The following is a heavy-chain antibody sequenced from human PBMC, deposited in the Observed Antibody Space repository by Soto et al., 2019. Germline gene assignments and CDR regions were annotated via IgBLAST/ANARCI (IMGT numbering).Heavy chain of an antibody. CDR2: IYYSGST. CDR3: ARRDASGYYSYFDH. CDR1: GGSISGYY. J-gene: IGHJ4*02. D-gene: IGHD3-22*01. Sequence: QVQLQESGPGLVKPSETLSLTCTVSGGSISGYYWSWIRQPPGKGLEWIGYIYYSGSTNYNPSLKSRVTSSVDTSENQFSLKLSSVSAADTAVYYCARRDASGYYSYFDHWGQGTLVTVSS. V-gene: IGHV4-59*08.